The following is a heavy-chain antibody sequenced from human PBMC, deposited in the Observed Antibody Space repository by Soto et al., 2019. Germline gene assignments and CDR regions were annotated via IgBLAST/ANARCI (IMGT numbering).Heavy chain of an antibody. CDR1: GFPFSAYA. CDR3: ARTGKTGYDWCWFDP. J-gene: IGHJ5*02. CDR2: ISSDGSNK. V-gene: IGHV3-30*03. D-gene: IGHD3-9*01. Sequence: QVQLVESGGGVGQPGRSQRLSCAASGFPFSAYAMHWVRQAPGRGLEWLAVISSDGSNKHYADCVKGRFSISRDNYENTVYLQMHSLGTKDTAAYYSARTGKTGYDWCWFDPWGQGTLVTVSS.